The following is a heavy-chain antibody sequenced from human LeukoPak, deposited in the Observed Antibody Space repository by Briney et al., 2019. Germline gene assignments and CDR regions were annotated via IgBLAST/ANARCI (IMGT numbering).Heavy chain of an antibody. CDR2: ISWNGGSI. J-gene: IGHJ3*02. V-gene: IGHV3-9*01. Sequence: GGSLRLSCAASGFTFDDYAMHWVRQAPGKGLEWVSGISWNGGSIGYADPVKGRFTISRDNAKNSLYLQMNSLRAEDTALYYCAQDMGSGWYGAFDIWGQGTMVTVSS. CDR3: AQDMGSGWYGAFDI. CDR1: GFTFDDYA. D-gene: IGHD6-19*01.